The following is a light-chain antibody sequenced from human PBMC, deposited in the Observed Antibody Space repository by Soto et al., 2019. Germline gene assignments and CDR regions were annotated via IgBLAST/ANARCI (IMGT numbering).Light chain of an antibody. V-gene: IGKV3-15*01. CDR2: GAS. CDR1: QSISDT. J-gene: IGKJ1*01. Sequence: ETVMTQSPATLSVSPGGRATLSCRASQSISDTLAWYQQKPGQAPRLLIHGASTRATGFPARFSGSASGTEFTLTISSLQSEDFAVYYCQQYDNLPPWTFGQGTKVDIK. CDR3: QQYDNLPPWT.